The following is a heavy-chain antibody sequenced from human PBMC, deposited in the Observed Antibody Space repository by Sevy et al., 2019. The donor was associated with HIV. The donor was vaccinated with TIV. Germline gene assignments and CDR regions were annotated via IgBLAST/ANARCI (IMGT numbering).Heavy chain of an antibody. Sequence: SKTLSLTCTVSGGSISSYYWSWIRQPPGKGLEWIGYIYYSGSTNYNPSLKSRVTISVDTSKNQFSLKLSSVTAADTAVYYCARLDGDYDYYYGMDVWGQGTTVTVSS. CDR2: IYYSGST. V-gene: IGHV4-59*12. J-gene: IGHJ6*02. CDR3: ARLDGDYDYYYGMDV. CDR1: GGSISSYY. D-gene: IGHD4-17*01.